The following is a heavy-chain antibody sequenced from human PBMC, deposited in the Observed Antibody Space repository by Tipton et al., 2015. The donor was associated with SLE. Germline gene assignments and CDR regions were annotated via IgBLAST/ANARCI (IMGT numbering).Heavy chain of an antibody. V-gene: IGHV1-69*13. J-gene: IGHJ6*02. Sequence: QSGAEVKKPGSSVKVSCKTSGGTFISYAINWVRQAPGQGLEWMGRIIPIFGTANYAQKFQGRVTITADESTSTAYMELSSLRSDDTAVYYCAREIEYSSGWYGDYYYYYGMDVWGQGTTVTVSS. CDR2: IIPIFGTA. CDR3: AREIEYSSGWYGDYYYYYGMDV. CDR1: GGTFISYA. D-gene: IGHD6-19*01.